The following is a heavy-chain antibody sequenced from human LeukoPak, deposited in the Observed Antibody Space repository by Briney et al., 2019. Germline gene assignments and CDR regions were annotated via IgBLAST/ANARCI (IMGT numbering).Heavy chain of an antibody. V-gene: IGHV1-8*03. Sequence: GASVKVSCKASGYTFTNYDINWVRHATGQGLEWMGYMNPNSGNTGYAQKFQGRVTITKNTSISTAYTELSSLRSEDTAVYYCAREGFDYWGQGTLVTVSS. CDR2: MNPNSGNT. CDR1: GYTFTNYD. J-gene: IGHJ4*02. CDR3: AREGFDY.